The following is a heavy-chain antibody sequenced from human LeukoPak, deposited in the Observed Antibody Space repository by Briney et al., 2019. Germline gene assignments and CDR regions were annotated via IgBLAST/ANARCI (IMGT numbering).Heavy chain of an antibody. Sequence: PSETLSLTCTVSGYSISSGYYWGWIRQPPGKGLEWIGSIYHSGSTYYNPSLKSRVTISVDTSKNQFSLKLSSVTAADTAVYYCARVVGATSIDYWGQGILVTVSS. CDR1: GYSISSGYY. D-gene: IGHD2-15*01. V-gene: IGHV4-38-2*02. J-gene: IGHJ4*02. CDR3: ARVVGATSIDY. CDR2: IYHSGST.